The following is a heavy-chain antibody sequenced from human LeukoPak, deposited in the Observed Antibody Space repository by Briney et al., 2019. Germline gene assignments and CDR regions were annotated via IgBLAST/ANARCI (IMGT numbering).Heavy chain of an antibody. D-gene: IGHD6-13*01. CDR2: INHSGST. J-gene: IGHJ4*02. Sequence: SETLSLTCTVSGGSISSSSYYWGWIRQPPGKGLEWIGEINHSGSTNYNPSLKSRVTISVDTSKNQFSLKLSSVTAADTAVYYCTRDGERRQFSSSWYRLSVRVDYWGQGTLVTVSS. CDR3: TRDGERRQFSSSWYRLSVRVDY. V-gene: IGHV4-39*07. CDR1: GGSISSSSYY.